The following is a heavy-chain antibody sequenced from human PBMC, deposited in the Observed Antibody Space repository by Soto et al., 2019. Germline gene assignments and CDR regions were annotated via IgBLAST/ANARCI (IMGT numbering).Heavy chain of an antibody. CDR1: GGTFSSYA. CDR3: ARVRADYGDRYYYYYGMDV. Sequence: ASVKVSCKASGGTFSSYAISCVRQAPGQGLEWMGGIIPIFGTANYAQKFQGRVTITADESTSTAYMELSSLRSEDTAVYYCARVRADYGDRYYYYYGMDVWGQGTTVTVSS. D-gene: IGHD4-17*01. CDR2: IIPIFGTA. V-gene: IGHV1-69*13. J-gene: IGHJ6*02.